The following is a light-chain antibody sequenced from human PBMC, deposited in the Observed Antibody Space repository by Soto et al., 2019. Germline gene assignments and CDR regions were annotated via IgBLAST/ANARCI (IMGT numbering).Light chain of an antibody. CDR1: SSNIGNTY. CDR3: GTWDNSLSAGV. V-gene: IGLV1-51*01. Sequence: SVLTPPPSVSAAPGQKVTISCSGSSSNIGNTYVSWFQQPPGKAPKLLIYDNHKRHSGIPDRFSGSKSGTSATLGITGLQTGDEADYYCGTWDNSLSAGVCGTGTKVTVL. CDR2: DNH. J-gene: IGLJ1*01.